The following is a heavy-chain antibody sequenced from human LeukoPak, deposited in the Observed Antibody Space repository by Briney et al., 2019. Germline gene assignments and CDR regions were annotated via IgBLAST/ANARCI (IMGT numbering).Heavy chain of an antibody. D-gene: IGHD1-26*01. CDR3: ARGGRSGSYDY. J-gene: IGHJ4*02. V-gene: IGHV3-66*01. CDR1: VFTVSSNY. Sequence: PGGSLRLSCAGSVFTVSSNYMSWVGQAPAKGVDGVAVIYSGGSTYYVDSVKGRFTISRNNSKNTLYLQMNSLRAEDTAVYYCARGGRSGSYDYWGQGTIVTVSS. CDR2: IYSGGST.